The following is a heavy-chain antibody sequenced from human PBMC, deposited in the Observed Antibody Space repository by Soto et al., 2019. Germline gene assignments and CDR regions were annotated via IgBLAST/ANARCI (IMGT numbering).Heavy chain of an antibody. J-gene: IGHJ6*02. CDR2: IIPISETT. CDR1: GGTFSSLD. D-gene: IGHD3-22*01. V-gene: IGHV1-69*06. CDR3: ARALLSHSYDSGGYDSYFHAMDV. Sequence: SVKVSCKASGGTFSSLDINWVRQAPGQGLKWMGGIIPISETTNYAQIFQGRVSIVADISTSTAYMELSRLRSEDTAVYYCARALLSHSYDSGGYDSYFHAMDVWGQGTPVTVSS.